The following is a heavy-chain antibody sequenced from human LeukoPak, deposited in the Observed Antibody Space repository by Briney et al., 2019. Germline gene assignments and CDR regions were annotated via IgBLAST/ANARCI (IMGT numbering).Heavy chain of an antibody. D-gene: IGHD3-3*01. CDR3: ARLVTIFGVAYCGMDV. Sequence: SETLSLTCTVSGGSISSYYWSWIRQPPGKGLEWIGYIYYSGSANYNPSLKSRVTISVDTSKNQFSLKLSSVTAADTAVYYCARLVTIFGVAYCGMDVWGQGTTVTVSS. J-gene: IGHJ6*02. CDR2: IYYSGSA. V-gene: IGHV4-59*01. CDR1: GGSISSYY.